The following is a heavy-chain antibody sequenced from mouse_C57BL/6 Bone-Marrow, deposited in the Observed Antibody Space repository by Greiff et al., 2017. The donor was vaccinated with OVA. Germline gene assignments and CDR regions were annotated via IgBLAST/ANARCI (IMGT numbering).Heavy chain of an antibody. Sequence: EVKLVESGGDLVKPGGSLKLSCAASGFTFSSYGMSWVRQTPDKRLEWVATISSGGSYTYYPDSVKGRFTISRDNAKNTLYLQMSSLKSEDTAMYYCARLITTDFDYWGQGTTLTVSS. D-gene: IGHD1-1*01. V-gene: IGHV5-6*01. CDR2: ISSGGSYT. J-gene: IGHJ2*01. CDR1: GFTFSSYG. CDR3: ARLITTDFDY.